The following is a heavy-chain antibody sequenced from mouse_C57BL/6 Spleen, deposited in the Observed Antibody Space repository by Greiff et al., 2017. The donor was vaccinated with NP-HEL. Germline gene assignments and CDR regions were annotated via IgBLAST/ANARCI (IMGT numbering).Heavy chain of an antibody. CDR2: IDPEDGDT. CDR3: TKVYGSSPYYYAMDY. D-gene: IGHD1-1*01. V-gene: IGHV14-1*01. CDR1: GFNIKDYY. J-gene: IGHJ4*01. Sequence: EVQLQQSGAELVRPGASVKLSCTASGFNIKDYYMHWVKQRPEQGLERIGRIDPEDGDTEYAPKFQGKATMTADTSSNTAYLQLSSLTSEDTAVYYCTKVYGSSPYYYAMDYWGQGTSVTVSS.